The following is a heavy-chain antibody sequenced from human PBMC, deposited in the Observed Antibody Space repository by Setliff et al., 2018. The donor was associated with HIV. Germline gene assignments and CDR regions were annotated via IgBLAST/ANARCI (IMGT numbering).Heavy chain of an antibody. Sequence: PSETLSLTCTVSGASVRSGDHWSWVRQAPGKGLEWIGEVNHGGSTHHNASLKSRLTISIDTSKKQFSLKLTSVTAADAAVYYCVASSSWSCRLNFWGPGTLVTVSS. CDR3: VASSSWSCRLNF. D-gene: IGHD2-2*01. CDR2: VNHGGST. V-gene: IGHV4-34*01. CDR1: GASVRSGDH. J-gene: IGHJ4*02.